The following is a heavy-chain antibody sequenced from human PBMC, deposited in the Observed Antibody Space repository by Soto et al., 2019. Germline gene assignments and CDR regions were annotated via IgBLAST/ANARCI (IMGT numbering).Heavy chain of an antibody. J-gene: IGHJ6*02. Sequence: SETLSLTCTVSGDSITSGGYYWSWIRQHPGKGLEWIGYIYYTGSTYYNPSLKSRVTISVDTSKNQFSLKLTSVTAADTAVYYCARDEEVNYSDYGGSEYYHGMDVWGQGTTVTVSS. V-gene: IGHV4-31*03. CDR1: GDSITSGGYY. CDR3: ARDEEVNYSDYGGSEYYHGMDV. D-gene: IGHD4-17*01. CDR2: IYYTGST.